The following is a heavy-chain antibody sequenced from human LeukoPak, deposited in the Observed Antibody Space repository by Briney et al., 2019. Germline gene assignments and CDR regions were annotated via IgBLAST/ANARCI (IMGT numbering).Heavy chain of an antibody. CDR1: GGSISSYY. CDR3: TRGRDAYKGGNY. V-gene: IGHV4-4*07. CDR2: IYTSGST. D-gene: IGHD5-24*01. J-gene: IGHJ4*02. Sequence: SETLSLTCTVSGGSISSYYWSWIRQPAGKGLEWIGRIYTSGSTNYNPSLKSRVTMSVDTSKNQFSLKLSSMTAADTGVYYCTRGRDAYKGGNYWGQGTLVTVSS.